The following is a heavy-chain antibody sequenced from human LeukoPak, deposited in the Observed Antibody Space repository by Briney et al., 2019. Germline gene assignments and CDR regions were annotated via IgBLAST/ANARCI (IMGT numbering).Heavy chain of an antibody. CDR1: GFTFSSYS. J-gene: IGHJ4*02. D-gene: IGHD1-26*01. V-gene: IGHV3-21*01. Sequence: GGSLRLSCAASGFTFSSYSMNWVRQAPGKGLEWVSSISSSSSYIYYADSVKGRFTISRDNSKNTLYLQMNSLRAEDTAVYYCAKDLRGRGLDYWGQGTLVTVSS. CDR2: ISSSSSYI. CDR3: AKDLRGRGLDY.